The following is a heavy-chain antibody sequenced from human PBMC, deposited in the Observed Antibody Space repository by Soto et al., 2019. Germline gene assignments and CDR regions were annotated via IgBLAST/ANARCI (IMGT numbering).Heavy chain of an antibody. V-gene: IGHV4-31*03. CDR2: IYYSGST. CDR3: ARETASGSRWLDP. D-gene: IGHD6-13*01. J-gene: IGHJ5*02. CDR1: GGSISSGGYY. Sequence: PSETLSLTCTVSGGSISSGGYYWSWIRQHPGKGLEWIGYIYYSGSTYYNPSLKNRVTISLDTSKNQFSLKLSSVAAADTALYYCARETASGSRWLDPWGQGTLVTVSS.